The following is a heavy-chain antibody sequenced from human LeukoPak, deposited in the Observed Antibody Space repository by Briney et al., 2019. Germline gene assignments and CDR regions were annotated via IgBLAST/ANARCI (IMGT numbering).Heavy chain of an antibody. CDR1: GGTFSSYA. Sequence: ASVKVSCKASGGTFSSYAISWVRQAPGQGLEWMGRIIPILGIANYAQKFQGRVTITADKSTSTAYMELSSLRSEDTAVYYCARGSMTTVVTENWFDPWGQGTLVTVSS. CDR3: ARGSMTTVVTENWFDP. CDR2: IIPILGIA. J-gene: IGHJ5*02. D-gene: IGHD4-23*01. V-gene: IGHV1-69*04.